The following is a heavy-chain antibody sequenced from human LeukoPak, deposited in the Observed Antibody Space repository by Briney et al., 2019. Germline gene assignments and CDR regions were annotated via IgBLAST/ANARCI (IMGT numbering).Heavy chain of an antibody. CDR3: ARGRIDDYGDYWAY. D-gene: IGHD4-17*01. CDR1: GYTFTSYA. Sequence: GASVKVSCKASGYTFTSYAMHWVRQAPGQGLEWMGWINAGNGNTKYSQKFQGRVTMARNTSTSTAYMELSSLTSEDTAVYYCARGRIDDYGDYWAYWGQGTLVTVSS. V-gene: IGHV1-3*01. CDR2: INAGNGNT. J-gene: IGHJ4*02.